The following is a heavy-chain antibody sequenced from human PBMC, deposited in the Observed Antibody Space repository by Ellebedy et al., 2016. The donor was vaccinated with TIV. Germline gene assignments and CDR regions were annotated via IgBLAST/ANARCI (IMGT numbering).Heavy chain of an antibody. V-gene: IGHV3-7*03. D-gene: IGHD3-16*02. Sequence: GGSLRLXXAASGFTFSSYWMSWVRQAPGKGLEWVANIKQDGSEKYYVDSVKGRFTISRDNAKNSLYLQMNSLRAEDTAVYYCARDSEAYDYIWGSYRYLGVAFDIWGQGTMVTVSS. J-gene: IGHJ3*02. CDR2: IKQDGSEK. CDR1: GFTFSSYW. CDR3: ARDSEAYDYIWGSYRYLGVAFDI.